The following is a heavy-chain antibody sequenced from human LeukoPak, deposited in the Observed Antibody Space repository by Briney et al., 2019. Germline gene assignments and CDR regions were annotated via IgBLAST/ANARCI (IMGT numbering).Heavy chain of an antibody. J-gene: IGHJ4*02. V-gene: IGHV1-69*05. CDR1: RGTFSSYG. Sequence: SVKVSCKASRGTFSSYGISWVRQAPGQGLEWMGGVIAIFGRVKYGQRFQGRATITTDESTSTAYMELSSLTSEDTGVYYCARGELGDSSGFSFFDYWGQGTLVTVSS. CDR2: VIAIFGRV. CDR3: ARGELGDSSGFSFFDY. D-gene: IGHD3-22*01.